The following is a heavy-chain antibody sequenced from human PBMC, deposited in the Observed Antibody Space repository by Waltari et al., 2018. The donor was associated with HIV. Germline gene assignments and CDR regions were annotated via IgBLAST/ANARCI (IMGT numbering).Heavy chain of an antibody. V-gene: IGHV1-69*13. CDR1: GGTFSSYA. Sequence: QVQLVQSGAEVQKPGSSVKLSCKASGGTFSSYAISWVRPAPGQGREWMGGIIPIFGTANYAQKFQGRVTITADESTSTAYMELSSLRSEDTAVYYCARGGYCSSTSCLIFDYWGQGTLVTVSS. D-gene: IGHD2-2*01. CDR2: IIPIFGTA. J-gene: IGHJ4*02. CDR3: ARGGYCSSTSCLIFDY.